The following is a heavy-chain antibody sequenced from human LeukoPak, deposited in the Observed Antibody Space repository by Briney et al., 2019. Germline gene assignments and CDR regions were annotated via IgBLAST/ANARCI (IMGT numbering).Heavy chain of an antibody. CDR2: INPNSGGT. CDR1: GYTFTGYY. CDR3: AREGPRISGSPRY. D-gene: IGHD1-26*01. J-gene: IGHJ4*02. V-gene: IGHV1-2*02. Sequence: GASVKVSCKASGYTFTGYYMHWVRQAPGQGLAWMGWINPNSGGTNYAQKFQGRVTMTRDTSISTAYMELSRLRSDDTAVYYCAREGPRISGSPRYWGQGTLVTVSS.